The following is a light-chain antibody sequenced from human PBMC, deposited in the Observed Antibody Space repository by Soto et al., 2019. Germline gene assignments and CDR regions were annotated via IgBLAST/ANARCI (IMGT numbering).Light chain of an antibody. V-gene: IGLV3-21*02. J-gene: IGLJ1*01. CDR1: NIGSQS. Sequence: SYQLTQPASVSVAPGQTPRIPCGGNNIGSQSVHWYQQKPGQAPVLVVYDDADRPSGVPERFSGSKSGNMATLTIRRVEAGDEADYYCQVCESNSVFGFGIGTKVTVL. CDR2: DDA. CDR3: QVCESNSVFG.